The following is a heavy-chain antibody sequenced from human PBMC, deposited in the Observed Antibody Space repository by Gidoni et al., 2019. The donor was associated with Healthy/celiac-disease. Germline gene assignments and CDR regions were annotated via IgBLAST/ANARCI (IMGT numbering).Heavy chain of an antibody. CDR2: INHSGST. CDR3: ARRRYCSGGSCYAPGDY. D-gene: IGHD2-15*01. J-gene: IGHJ4*02. Sequence: WIRQPPGKGLEWIGEINHSGSTNYNPSLKSRVTIAVDTSKNQFSLKLSAVTAADTAVYYGARRRYCSGGSCYAPGDYWGQGTLVTVSS. V-gene: IGHV4-34*01.